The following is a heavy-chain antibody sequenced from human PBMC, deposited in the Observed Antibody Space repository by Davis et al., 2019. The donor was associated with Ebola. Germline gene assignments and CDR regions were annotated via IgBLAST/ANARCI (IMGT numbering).Heavy chain of an antibody. Sequence: GGSLRLSCGASGFTFKNYGIHWVRQAPGKGLEWVAVMSHDGTKRYYTDSVRGRFAISRDNSKNTLSLQMDGLRPDDTGVYFCTRSNGTTGGFFFDYWGQGILVTVSS. V-gene: IGHV3-30*03. CDR3: TRSNGTTGGFFFDY. J-gene: IGHJ4*02. CDR2: MSHDGTKR. D-gene: IGHD1-7*01. CDR1: GFTFKNYG.